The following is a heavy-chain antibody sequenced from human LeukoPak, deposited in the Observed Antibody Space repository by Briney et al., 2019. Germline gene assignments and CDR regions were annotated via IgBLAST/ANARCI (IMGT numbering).Heavy chain of an antibody. J-gene: IGHJ4*02. V-gene: IGHV3-21*01. CDR1: GLTFSSYS. CDR3: ARDISPPPYFDY. CDR2: ISSSSSYI. Sequence: GGSLRLSCAASGLTFSSYSVNWVRQAPGKGLEWVSSISSSSSYIYYADSVKGRFTISRDNAKNSLYLQMNSLRAEDTAVYYCARDISPPPYFDYWGQGTLVTVSS.